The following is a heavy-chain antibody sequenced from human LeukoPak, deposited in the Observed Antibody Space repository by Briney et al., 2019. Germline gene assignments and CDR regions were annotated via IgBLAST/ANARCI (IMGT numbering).Heavy chain of an antibody. Sequence: GGSLRLSCAASGFTVSSNYMSWVRQAPGKGLEWVSVIYSCCSTYYSDSVKGRFTISRDNSKNTPDLKLNRMRAEDTAVYYCARGHYYDFWSGYSVNPPDYWGQGTLVPVSS. CDR3: ARGHYYDFWSGYSVNPPDY. J-gene: IGHJ4*02. CDR1: GFTVSSNY. CDR2: IYSCCST. V-gene: IGHV3-53*01. D-gene: IGHD3-3*01.